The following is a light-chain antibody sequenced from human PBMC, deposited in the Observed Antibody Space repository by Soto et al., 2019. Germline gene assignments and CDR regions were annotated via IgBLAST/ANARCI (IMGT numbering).Light chain of an antibody. CDR2: DTS. CDR3: QHHSNWIRT. CDR1: QTVRNNY. V-gene: IGKV3-11*01. J-gene: IGKJ4*01. Sequence: EFVLTQSPGTLSLSPGERATLSCRASQTVRNNYLAWYQQKPGQAPRLLISDTSHRATGIPARFSGSGSGTACTLTISSLEPEDSAVYYCQHHSNWIRTFGGGTKVDIK.